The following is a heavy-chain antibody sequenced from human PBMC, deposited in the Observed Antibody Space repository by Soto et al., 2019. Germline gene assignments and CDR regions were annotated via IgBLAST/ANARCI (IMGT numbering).Heavy chain of an antibody. CDR3: ARDGLTGTTWEVNWFDP. Sequence: SQTLSLTCAISGDSVSSNSAAWNWIRQSPSRGLEWLGRTYYRSKWYNDYAVSVKSRITINPDTSKNQFSLQLNSVTPEDTAVYYCARDGLTGTTWEVNWFDPWGQGTPVTVSS. CDR2: TYYRSKWYN. J-gene: IGHJ5*02. D-gene: IGHD1-7*01. CDR1: GDSVSSNSAA. V-gene: IGHV6-1*01.